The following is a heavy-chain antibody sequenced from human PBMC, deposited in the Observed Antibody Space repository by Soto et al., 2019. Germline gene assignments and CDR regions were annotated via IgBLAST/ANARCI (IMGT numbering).Heavy chain of an antibody. CDR1: GGTFSSYA. D-gene: IGHD2-15*01. V-gene: IGHV1-69*06. CDR2: IIPIFGTA. J-gene: IGHJ6*02. Sequence: SVKVSCKASGGTFSSYAISWVRQAPGQGLEWMGGIIPIFGTANYAQKFQGRVTITADKSTSTAYMELSSLRPEDTAVYYCARALEVVAATYYYYYGMDVWGQGTTVTVSS. CDR3: ARALEVVAATYYYYYGMDV.